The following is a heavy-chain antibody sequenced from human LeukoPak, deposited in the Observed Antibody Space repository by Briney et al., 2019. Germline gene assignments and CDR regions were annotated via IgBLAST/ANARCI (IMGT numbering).Heavy chain of an antibody. CDR1: GFTFSSYN. D-gene: IGHD5-18*01. J-gene: IGHJ4*02. Sequence: GGSLRLSCAASGFTFSSYNMNWVRQAPGKGPEWVSSITSSSSYIYYADSVKGRFTISRDNAKNSLYLQMDSLRVEDTAVYYCAKDIRRGYNYGYDQFAYWGQGTLVTVSS. CDR2: ITSSSSYI. V-gene: IGHV3-21*06. CDR3: AKDIRRGYNYGYDQFAY.